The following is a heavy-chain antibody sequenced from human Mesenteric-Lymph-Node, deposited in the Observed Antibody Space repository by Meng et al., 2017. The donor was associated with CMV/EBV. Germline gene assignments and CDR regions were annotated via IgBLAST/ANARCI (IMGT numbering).Heavy chain of an antibody. CDR3: GRDTYYYDSSGPYPRGLDY. Sequence: LRLSCAVYGGSFRGYYWSWIRQPPGKGLEWIGEINHSGSTNYNPSLTSRVTISVDTSKNQFSLKLSSVTAADTAVYYSGRDTYYYDSSGPYPRGLDYWGQGTLVTVSS. CDR1: GGSFRGYY. D-gene: IGHD3-22*01. CDR2: INHSGST. J-gene: IGHJ4*02. V-gene: IGHV4-34*09.